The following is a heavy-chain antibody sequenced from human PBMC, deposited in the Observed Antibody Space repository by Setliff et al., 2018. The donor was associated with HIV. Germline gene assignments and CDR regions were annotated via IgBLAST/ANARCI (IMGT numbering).Heavy chain of an antibody. Sequence: VKVSCKASGYTFTSSDINWVRQAPGQGLEWMGWMNPISGNTGYAQKFQGRVTLTRHTSISTAYMELNSLRSEDTAVYYCARGAWYTSGWYSSRYMDVWGKGTTVTVSS. CDR3: ARGAWYTSGWYSSRYMDV. CDR1: GYTFTSSD. J-gene: IGHJ6*03. D-gene: IGHD6-19*01. V-gene: IGHV1-8*02. CDR2: MNPISGNT.